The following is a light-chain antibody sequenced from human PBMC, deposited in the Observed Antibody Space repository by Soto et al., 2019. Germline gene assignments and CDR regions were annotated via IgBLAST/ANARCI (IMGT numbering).Light chain of an antibody. Sequence: SGLTQSPGTLSLSPGERATLSCRASQRVSNNYLAWYQQKPGQAPRLLIYGASNRATGIPDRFSGSGSGTDFTLTISRLEPEDFAVYYCQQYGSSGTFGQGTKVDIK. CDR2: GAS. J-gene: IGKJ1*01. V-gene: IGKV3-20*01. CDR1: QRVSNNY. CDR3: QQYGSSGT.